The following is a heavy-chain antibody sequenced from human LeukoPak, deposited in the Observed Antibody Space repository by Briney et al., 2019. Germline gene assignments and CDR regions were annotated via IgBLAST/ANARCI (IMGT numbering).Heavy chain of an antibody. V-gene: IGHV3-53*01. D-gene: IGHD6-6*01. CDR1: GFTVSSNF. CDR3: ARSSSSSWFYYFDH. Sequence: GGSLRLSCAASGFTVSSNFMSWVRQAPGKGLEWVSIIYSGGSTYHADSVKGRFTISGDNSKNTLYLQMNSLRAEDTAVYYCARSSSSSWFYYFDHWGQGTLVTVPS. CDR2: IYSGGST. J-gene: IGHJ4*02.